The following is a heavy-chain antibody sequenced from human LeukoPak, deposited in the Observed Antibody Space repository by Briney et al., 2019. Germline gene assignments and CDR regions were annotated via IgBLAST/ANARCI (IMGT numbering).Heavy chain of an antibody. D-gene: IGHD6-13*01. CDR3: APKIGFSNSSYYGLHYFDY. J-gene: IGHJ4*02. Sequence: PGGSLRLSCAASGFTLSSYGMSWVRQAPGKGMEWDLAISGSVGIAYFADSVKGQFPISTDNSKNTLYLQMNSLRAEATAVYYSAPKIGFSNSSYYGLHYFDYWGQGTLVTVSS. V-gene: IGHV3-23*01. CDR2: ISGSVGIA. CDR1: GFTLSSYG.